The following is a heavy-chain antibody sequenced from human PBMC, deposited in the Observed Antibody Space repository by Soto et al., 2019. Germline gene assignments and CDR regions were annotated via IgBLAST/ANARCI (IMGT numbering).Heavy chain of an antibody. CDR2: IIPKFGTT. D-gene: IGHD6-19*01. CDR1: GGTFSTYL. Sequence: QVQLVQSGAEVKKPRSSVKVSCKASGGTFSTYLINWVRQAPGQGLEYMGGIIPKFGTTNYAHKLRGTVTITSDESTSTAYMGLKNLRSEDTDVYYCARGASNSTGWYICFDQWGQGNLVNVSS. J-gene: IGHJ5*02. CDR3: ARGASNSTGWYICFDQ. V-gene: IGHV1-69*01.